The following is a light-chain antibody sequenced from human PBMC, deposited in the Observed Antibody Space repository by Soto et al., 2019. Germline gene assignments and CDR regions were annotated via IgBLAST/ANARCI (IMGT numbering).Light chain of an antibody. V-gene: IGLV1-47*02. CDR2: SDN. J-gene: IGLJ3*02. CDR3: AAWDDSLNGLV. Sequence: QSVLTQPPSASGTPGQRVTISCSGRSSNIGSNYVYWYQQVPGTAPNLLVYSDNQRPSGVPDRVSGSKSGTSASLAISGLRSEDEADYDCAAWDDSLNGLVFGGGTKVTVL. CDR1: SSNIGSNY.